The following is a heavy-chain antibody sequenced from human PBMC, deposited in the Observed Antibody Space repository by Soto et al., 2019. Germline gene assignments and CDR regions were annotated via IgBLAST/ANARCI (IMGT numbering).Heavy chain of an antibody. CDR1: GYNLTELS. CDR2: FDPEDGET. CDR3: TTGQRPLRFLEWLSRYYFDF. Sequence: PAKATCKVSGYNLTELSMHWLRQAPGKGLEWMGGFDPEDGETIYAQKFQGRVTMTEDTSTDTAYMELSSLRSEDTAVYYCTTGQRPLRFLEWLSRYYFDFWGQGTLVTVSS. V-gene: IGHV1-24*01. J-gene: IGHJ4*02. D-gene: IGHD3-3*01.